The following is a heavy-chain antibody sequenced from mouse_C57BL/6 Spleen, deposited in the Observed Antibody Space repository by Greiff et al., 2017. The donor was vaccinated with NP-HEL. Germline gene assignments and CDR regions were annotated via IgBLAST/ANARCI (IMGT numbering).Heavy chain of an antibody. Sequence: VQLKESGPGLVKPSQSLSLTCSVTGYSITSGYYWNWIRQFPGNKLEWMGYISYDGSNNYNPSLKNRISITRDTSKNQFFLKLNSVTTEDTATYYCARDLDYGSGGFAYWGQGTLVTVSA. CDR3: ARDLDYGSGGFAY. CDR1: GYSITSGYY. CDR2: ISYDGSN. V-gene: IGHV3-6*01. D-gene: IGHD1-1*01. J-gene: IGHJ3*01.